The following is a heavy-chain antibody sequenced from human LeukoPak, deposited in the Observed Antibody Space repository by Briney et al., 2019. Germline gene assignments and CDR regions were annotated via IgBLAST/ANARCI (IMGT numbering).Heavy chain of an antibody. D-gene: IGHD3-3*01. J-gene: IGHJ4*02. CDR3: AKDGENFWSGYYFDY. Sequence: GFLRLSCAGSGFTFSSYSMNWVRQAPGKGLEWVSSISSSSSYIYYADSVKGRFIISRDNAKNSLYLQMNSLRAEDTAVYYCAKDGENFWSGYYFDYWGQGTLVTVSS. CDR1: GFTFSSYS. V-gene: IGHV3-21*01. CDR2: ISSSSSYI.